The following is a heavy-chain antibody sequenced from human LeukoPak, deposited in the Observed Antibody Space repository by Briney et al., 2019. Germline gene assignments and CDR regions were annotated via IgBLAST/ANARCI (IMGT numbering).Heavy chain of an antibody. CDR1: GGTFSSYA. J-gene: IGHJ4*02. V-gene: IGHV1-69*04. CDR3: ARREVAGTSGPEYYFDY. D-gene: IGHD6-19*01. Sequence: SVKVSCKASGGTFSSYAISWVRQAPGQGLEWMGRIIPILGIANYAQKFQGRVTITADKSTSTAYMELSSLRSEDTAVYYCARREVAGTSGPEYYFDYWGQGTLVTVSS. CDR2: IIPILGIA.